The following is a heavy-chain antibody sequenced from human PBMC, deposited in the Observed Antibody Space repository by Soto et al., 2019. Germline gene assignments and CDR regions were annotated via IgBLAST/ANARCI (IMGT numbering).Heavy chain of an antibody. J-gene: IGHJ1*01. D-gene: IGHD1-26*01. V-gene: IGHV3-23*01. CDR3: AKKLYSGTYYDLES. CDR2: MSKSGDVV. Sequence: EVQLLVSGGGLVQPGGSLRLSCTASGFIFKDYAMTWVRQGPGKGLEWVSTMSKSGDVVYYRESVKGRFTMSRDISNTTLYLQINGLRAEDTAMYYCAKKLYSGTYYDLESWGPGTLVTVSS. CDR1: GFIFKDYA.